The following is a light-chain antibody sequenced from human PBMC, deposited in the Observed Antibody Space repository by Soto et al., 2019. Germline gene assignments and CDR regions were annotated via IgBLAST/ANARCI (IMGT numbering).Light chain of an antibody. J-gene: IGLJ3*02. V-gene: IGLV2-11*01. Sequence: QSALTQPRSVSGSPGQSVTISCTGTSSDVGGYNYVSWYQQHPGKAPKLIIYDASKRPSGVPDRFSGSKSGNTASLTISGLQAEDEADYYCCSYAGSYTWVFGGGTKLTVL. CDR2: DAS. CDR3: CSYAGSYTWV. CDR1: SSDVGGYNY.